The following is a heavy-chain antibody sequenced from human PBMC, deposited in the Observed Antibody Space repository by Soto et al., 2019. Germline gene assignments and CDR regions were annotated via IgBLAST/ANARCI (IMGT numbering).Heavy chain of an antibody. CDR2: INAGNGNT. CDR3: GKDFDYYYYAMDV. D-gene: IGHD3-3*01. V-gene: IGHV1-3*01. Sequence: QVQLVQSGAEMKKPGASVKVSCKASGYSFTSYAIHWVRQAPGQTLEWMGWINAGNGNTKYSEKLQDRVTITRDTSASTAYMELSSLISEDTAVYYCGKDFDYYYYAMDVWGQGTTVTVSS. CDR1: GYSFTSYA. J-gene: IGHJ6*02.